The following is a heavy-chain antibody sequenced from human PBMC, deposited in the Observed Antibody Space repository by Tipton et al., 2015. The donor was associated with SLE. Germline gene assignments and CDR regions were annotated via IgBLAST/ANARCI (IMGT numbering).Heavy chain of an antibody. V-gene: IGHV4-59*11. CDR2: IYYSGST. J-gene: IGHJ4*02. CDR1: GGSFSSHL. D-gene: IGHD1-26*01. Sequence: TLSLTCIVSGGSFSSHLWSWIRQPPGKGLEWIGYIYYSGSTYSNPSLKSRLTLSVDTSNNQFSLRLTSVTAADTAVYYCARPSGNYWGPGKLVSVSS. CDR3: ARPSGNY.